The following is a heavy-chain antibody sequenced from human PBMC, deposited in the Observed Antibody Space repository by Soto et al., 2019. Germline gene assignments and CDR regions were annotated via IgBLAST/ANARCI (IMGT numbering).Heavy chain of an antibody. J-gene: IGHJ4*02. V-gene: IGHV1-18*01. D-gene: IGHD5-12*01. CDR1: GYTFTSYG. CDR3: ARDGRGGYVSDFDY. Sequence: QVQLVKSGAEVKKPGASVKVSCKAPGYTFTSYGISWVRQAPGQGLEWMGGITAYNGNTNNAQKLQGRVTMTTDTSTSTPSMGLRSLRSDDASVYYCARDGRGGYVSDFDYWGQGNRVTVSS. CDR2: ITAYNGNT.